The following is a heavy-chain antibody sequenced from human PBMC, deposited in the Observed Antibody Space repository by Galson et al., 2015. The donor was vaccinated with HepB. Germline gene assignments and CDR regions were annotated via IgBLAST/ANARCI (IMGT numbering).Heavy chain of an antibody. CDR2: ISYDGSNK. CDR1: GFTFSSYG. J-gene: IGHJ4*02. V-gene: IGHV3-30*03. CDR3: ALENLDY. Sequence: SLRLSCAASGFTFSSYGMHWVRQAPGKGLEWVAVISYDGSNKYYADSVKGRFTISRDNSKNTLYLQMNSLRAEDTAVYYCALENLDYWGQGTLVTVSS.